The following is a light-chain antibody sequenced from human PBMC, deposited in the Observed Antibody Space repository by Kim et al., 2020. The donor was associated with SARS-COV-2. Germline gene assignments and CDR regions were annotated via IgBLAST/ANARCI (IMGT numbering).Light chain of an antibody. CDR1: QDIRND. Sequence: ASEGDRATITGGASQDIRNDLGWYQQSPGRAPKRLIYGASSLQSVVPSRFSGSGSGTEFTLTISSLQPEDFATYFCLQHNSYPITFGQGTRLEIK. J-gene: IGKJ5*01. V-gene: IGKV1-17*01. CDR3: LQHNSYPIT. CDR2: GAS.